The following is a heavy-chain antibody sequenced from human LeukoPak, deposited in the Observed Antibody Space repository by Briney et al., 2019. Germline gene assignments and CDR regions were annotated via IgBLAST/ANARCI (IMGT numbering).Heavy chain of an antibody. Sequence: GGSLRLSCAASGFTVRNYCMSWVRQAPGKGLEWVAVIYGDGSTYYADSVKGRFTISSDNLKNTLSLQMDSLRAADTAMYYCARGSPVASGRYSIYFSWGQGTLVTVSP. CDR2: IYGDGST. CDR3: ARGSPVASGRYSIYFS. D-gene: IGHD3-10*01. V-gene: IGHV3-53*01. CDR1: GFTVRNYC. J-gene: IGHJ5*02.